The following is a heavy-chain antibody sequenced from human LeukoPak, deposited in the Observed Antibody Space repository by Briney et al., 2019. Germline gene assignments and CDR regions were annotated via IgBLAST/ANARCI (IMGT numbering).Heavy chain of an antibody. V-gene: IGHV3-48*01. CDR2: ISSSSSTI. CDR3: ARGGGTFHDSYMDV. J-gene: IGHJ6*03. Sequence: GGSLRLSCAASGFTFSSYSMNWVRQAPGKGLEWVSYISSSSSTIYYADSVKGRFTISRDNAKNSLYLQMNSLRAEDTAVYYCARGGGTFHDSYMDVWGKGTTVTVSS. D-gene: IGHD3-16*01. CDR1: GFTFSSYS.